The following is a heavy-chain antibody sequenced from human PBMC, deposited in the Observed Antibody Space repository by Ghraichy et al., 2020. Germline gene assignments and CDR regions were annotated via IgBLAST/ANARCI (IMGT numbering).Heavy chain of an antibody. CDR2: INAGNGNT. V-gene: IGHV1-3*01. CDR1: GSPFTTYA. J-gene: IGHJ3*02. D-gene: IGHD6-13*01. CDR3: GSSRHVGDAFDI. Sequence: ASVKVSCKAAGSPFTTYAMHWVRESPGQRLEWMGWINAGNGNTKYSQKFQGRVTITRDTSASTAYMELSSLRSEDTAVYYCGSSRHVGDAFDIWGQGTMVTVSS.